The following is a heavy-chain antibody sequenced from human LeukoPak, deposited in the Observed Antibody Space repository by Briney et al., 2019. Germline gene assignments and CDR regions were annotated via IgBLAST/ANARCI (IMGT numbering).Heavy chain of an antibody. Sequence: SETLSLTCTVSGGSTSSSSYYWGWIRQPPGKGLEWIGSIYYSGSTYYNPSLKSRVTISVDTSKNQFSLKLSSVTAADTAVYYCARRGDDSSGYYFSWGQGTLVTVSS. CDR2: IYYSGST. CDR1: GGSTSSSSYY. CDR3: ARRGDDSSGYYFS. D-gene: IGHD3-22*01. J-gene: IGHJ5*02. V-gene: IGHV4-39*01.